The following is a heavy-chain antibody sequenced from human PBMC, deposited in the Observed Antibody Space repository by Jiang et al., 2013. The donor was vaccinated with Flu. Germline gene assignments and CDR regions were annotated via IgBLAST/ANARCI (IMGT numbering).Heavy chain of an antibody. CDR1: YTFTSYA. J-gene: IGHJ4*02. CDR3: ARRYEYSSSSPSDY. CDR2: INTNTGNP. V-gene: IGHV7-4-1*02. Sequence: YTFTSYAMNWVRQAPGQGLEWMGWINTNTGNPTYAQGFTGRFVFSLDTSVSTAYLQISSLKAEDTAVYYCARRYEYSSSSPSDYWGQGTLVTVSS. D-gene: IGHD6-6*01.